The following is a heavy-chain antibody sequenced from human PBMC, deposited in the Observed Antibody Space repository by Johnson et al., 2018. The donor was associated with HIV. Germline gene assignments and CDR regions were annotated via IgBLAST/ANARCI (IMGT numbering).Heavy chain of an antibody. J-gene: IGHJ3*02. Sequence: VQLVESGGGVVRPGESLRLSCAASGFTFDDYGMSWVRQAPGKGLEWVSGINWNGGSTHYADSVKGRFTISRDNAKNSLYLQINSLRAEDTALYYGARGFSSGYNDAFDIWGQGTMLTVSS. CDR2: INWNGGST. D-gene: IGHD3-22*01. V-gene: IGHV3-20*04. CDR3: ARGFSSGYNDAFDI. CDR1: GFTFDDYG.